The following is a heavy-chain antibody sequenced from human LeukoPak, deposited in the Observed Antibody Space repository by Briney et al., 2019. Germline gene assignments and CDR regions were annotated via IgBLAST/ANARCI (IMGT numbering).Heavy chain of an antibody. Sequence: GGSLRLSRAASGFTFSSYAMHWVRQAPGKGLEWVAVISYDGSNKYYADSVKGRFTISRDNSKNTLYLQMNSLRAEDTAVYYCARDRESGSPDFQFDYWGQGTLVTVSS. D-gene: IGHD1-26*01. CDR1: GFTFSSYA. J-gene: IGHJ4*02. CDR3: ARDRESGSPDFQFDY. V-gene: IGHV3-30-3*01. CDR2: ISYDGSNK.